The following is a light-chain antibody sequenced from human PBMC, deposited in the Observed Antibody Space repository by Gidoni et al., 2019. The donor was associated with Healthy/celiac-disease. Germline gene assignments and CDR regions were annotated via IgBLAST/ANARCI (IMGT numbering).Light chain of an antibody. CDR3: LQLNRYPCS. Sequence: DIQMTHSPSFLSASVGARATITCRASQGISSYLAWYQQKPGKAPKLLIYAASTLQSGVPSRFSGSGSGTEFTLTISSLQPEDFAAYYCLQLNRYPCSFGQGTKLEIK. CDR1: QGISSY. V-gene: IGKV1-9*01. J-gene: IGKJ2*04. CDR2: AAS.